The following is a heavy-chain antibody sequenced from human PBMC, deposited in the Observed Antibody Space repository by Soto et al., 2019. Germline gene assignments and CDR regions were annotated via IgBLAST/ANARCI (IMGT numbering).Heavy chain of an antibody. V-gene: IGHV3-48*01. CDR3: TRSAYMDV. CDR2: IISGGGTI. J-gene: IGHJ6*03. D-gene: IGHD2-2*01. Sequence: GGSLRPSWAASVVTFAGYSMNGSRQAPGRGRGGVGYIISGGGTINYADSGKARFTISRDNAKNSLYLQMDSLRAEDTAVYYATRSAYMDVWGTGTTVTASS. CDR1: VVTFAGYS.